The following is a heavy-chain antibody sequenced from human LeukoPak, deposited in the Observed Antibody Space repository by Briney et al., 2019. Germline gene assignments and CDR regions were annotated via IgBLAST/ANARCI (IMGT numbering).Heavy chain of an antibody. CDR2: ISSSSSYI. J-gene: IGHJ6*03. V-gene: IGHV3-21*01. Sequence: GGSLRLSCAASGFTFSSYTMNWVRQAPGKGLEWVSSISSSSSYIYYADSVKGRFTISRDNAKNTLYLQMNSLRAEDTAVYYCARGGGSYYYMDVWGKGTTVTVSS. CDR3: ARGGGSYYYMDV. CDR1: GFTFSSYT. D-gene: IGHD1-26*01.